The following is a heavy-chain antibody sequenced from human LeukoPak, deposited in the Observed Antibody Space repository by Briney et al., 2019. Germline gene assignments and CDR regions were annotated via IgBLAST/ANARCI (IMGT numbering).Heavy chain of an antibody. CDR1: GFTFSSYS. Sequence: GGSLRLSCAASGFTFSSYSMNWVRQAPGKGLEWVSSISSSSSYIYYADSVKGRFTISRDNAKNSLYLQMNSLRAEDTAVYYCARHVKGATNAFEIWGQGTMVTVSS. J-gene: IGHJ3*02. CDR2: ISSSSSYI. V-gene: IGHV3-21*01. CDR3: ARHVKGATNAFEI. D-gene: IGHD1-26*01.